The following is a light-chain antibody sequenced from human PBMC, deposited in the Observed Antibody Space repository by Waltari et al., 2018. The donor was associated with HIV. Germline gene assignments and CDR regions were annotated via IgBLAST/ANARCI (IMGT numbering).Light chain of an antibody. Sequence: QSALTQPASVSGSPGQSITISCTGTSSNVGSDDLVSWYQQHPGEAPKLIIYEVTKRPPGVSNRFSGAKCGNTASRTISGIQAEDEADYYCCSCPRSGIRYVFGTGTKVTVL. J-gene: IGLJ1*01. CDR1: SSNVGSDDL. CDR3: CSCPRSGIRYV. V-gene: IGLV2-23*02. CDR2: EVT.